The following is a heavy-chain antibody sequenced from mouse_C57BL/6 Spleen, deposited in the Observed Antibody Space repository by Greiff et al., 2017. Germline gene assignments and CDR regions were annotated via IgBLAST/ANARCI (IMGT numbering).Heavy chain of an antibody. J-gene: IGHJ4*01. V-gene: IGHV1-9*01. Sequence: VQVVESGAELMKPGASVKLSCKATGYTFTGYWIEWVKQRPGHGLEWIGEILPGSGSTTYNEKFKGKATFTADTSSNTAYMQLSSLTTEDSAIYYCARSAQGAMDYWGQGTSVTVSS. CDR2: ILPGSGST. CDR1: GYTFTGYW. D-gene: IGHD3-2*02. CDR3: ARSAQGAMDY.